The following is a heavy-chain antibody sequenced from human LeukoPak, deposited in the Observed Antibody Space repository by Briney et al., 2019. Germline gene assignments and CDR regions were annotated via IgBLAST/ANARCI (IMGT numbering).Heavy chain of an antibody. CDR3: ARGDYDFDY. CDR1: GGSISSYY. J-gene: IGHJ4*02. D-gene: IGHD4-17*01. CDR2: IYYSGTT. V-gene: IGHV4-59*08. Sequence: SETLSLTCTVSGGSISSYYWSWIRQPPGKGLEWIGYIYYSGTTNYNPSLKSRVTISVDTSKNQFSLKLSSVTAADTAVYYCARGDYDFDYWGQGTLVTVSS.